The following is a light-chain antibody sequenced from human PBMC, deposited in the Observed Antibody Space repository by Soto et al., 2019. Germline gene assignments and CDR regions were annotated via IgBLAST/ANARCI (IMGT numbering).Light chain of an antibody. V-gene: IGKV3-15*01. CDR1: QSVGNN. CDR3: PPSSYWRSNH. CDR2: GAS. J-gene: IGKJ5*01. Sequence: ESVLSQSPATLSLSPGERATLSCRASQSVGNNLAWYQQKPGQSPRLLIYGASTRATGIPARFSGSGSGTEFRNSVVCVKSEDVGFSYCPPSSYWRSNHLGQGTR.